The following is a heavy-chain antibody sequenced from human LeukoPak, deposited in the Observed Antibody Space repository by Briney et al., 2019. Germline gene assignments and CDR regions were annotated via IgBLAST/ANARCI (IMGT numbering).Heavy chain of an antibody. CDR2: IYSSGTT. J-gene: IGHJ4*02. D-gene: IGHD1-26*01. CDR3: ARHLSGGTYPLDY. Sequence: SETLSLTCTVSGGSISSYYWSWIRQSPGEELEWIGHIYSSGTTTYNPSLRSRVTISVDTSKNQIPLKLSSVTAADTAVYYCARHLSGGTYPLDYWGQGTLVTVSS. CDR1: GGSISSYY. V-gene: IGHV4-59*08.